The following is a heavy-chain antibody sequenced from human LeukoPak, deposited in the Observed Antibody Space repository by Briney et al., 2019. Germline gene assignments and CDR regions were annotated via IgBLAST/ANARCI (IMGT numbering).Heavy chain of an antibody. D-gene: IGHD5-18*01. Sequence: GGSLRLSCAASGFTFTTYWMHWVRQAPGKGLVWVSHINSDGSITSYADSVKGRSTISRDNAKNTLYLQMNSLRAEDTAVYYCARDAVDTANAVWGQGTTVTVSS. CDR3: ARDAVDTANAV. J-gene: IGHJ6*02. CDR2: INSDGSIT. V-gene: IGHV3-74*01. CDR1: GFTFTTYW.